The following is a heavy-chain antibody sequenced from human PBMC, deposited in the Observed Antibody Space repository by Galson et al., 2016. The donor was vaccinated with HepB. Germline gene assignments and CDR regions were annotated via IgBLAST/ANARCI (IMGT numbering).Heavy chain of an antibody. CDR2: VCYRGST. D-gene: IGHD6-6*01. CDR3: AKVARWGSSSSNYYYGMDV. J-gene: IGHJ6*02. V-gene: IGHV4-59*01. Sequence: ETLSLTCTVSGASTITDCWSWIRQPPGKGLEWIGYVCYRGSTKYMPSLKSRVTISVDTSKSQCSLKLGSVTAADTAVYYCAKVARWGSSSSNYYYGMDVWGQGTTVTVSS. CDR1: GASTITDC.